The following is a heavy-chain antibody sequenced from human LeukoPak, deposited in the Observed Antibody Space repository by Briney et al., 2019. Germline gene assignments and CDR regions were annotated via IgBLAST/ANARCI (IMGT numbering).Heavy chain of an antibody. CDR3: ARGDGSGFYFDY. CDR1: GGSFSGYY. Sequence: SVTLSLTCAVYGGSFSGYYWSWIRQPPGKGLEWIGEINHSGSTNYNPSLKSRVTISVDTSKNQFSLKLSSVTAADTAVYYCARGDGSGFYFDYWGQGTLVTVSS. D-gene: IGHD3-10*01. J-gene: IGHJ4*02. CDR2: INHSGST. V-gene: IGHV4-34*01.